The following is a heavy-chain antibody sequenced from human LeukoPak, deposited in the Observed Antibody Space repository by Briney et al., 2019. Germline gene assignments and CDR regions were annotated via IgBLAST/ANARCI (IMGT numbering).Heavy chain of an antibody. CDR3: ASEFRSGHMGLDAFDI. J-gene: IGHJ3*02. D-gene: IGHD2-15*01. CDR1: RFTFSSYN. CDR2: ISSSSSYI. V-gene: IGHV3-21*01. Sequence: GGSLRLSCAASRFTFSSYNMNWVRQAPGKGLEWVSSISSSSSYIYYADSVKGRFTISRDNAKNTLYLQMNSLRAEDTAVYYCASEFRSGHMGLDAFDIWGQGTMVTVSS.